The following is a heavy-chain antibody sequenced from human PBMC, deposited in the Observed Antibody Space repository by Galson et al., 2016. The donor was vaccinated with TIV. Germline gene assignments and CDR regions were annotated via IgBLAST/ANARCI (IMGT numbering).Heavy chain of an antibody. D-gene: IGHD2-15*01. CDR3: ARDRVVDATYYYYYGMDV. CDR2: ISDGGNT. Sequence: SLRLSCATSGLSVSINYMTWVRQAPGKGLEWVSLISDGGNTYYPDSVKGRFTISRDNSKSTLYLQMNSRRVEDTAVYYCARDRVVDATYYYYYGMDVWGQGTAVTVSS. CDR1: GLSVSINY. V-gene: IGHV3-66*02. J-gene: IGHJ6*02.